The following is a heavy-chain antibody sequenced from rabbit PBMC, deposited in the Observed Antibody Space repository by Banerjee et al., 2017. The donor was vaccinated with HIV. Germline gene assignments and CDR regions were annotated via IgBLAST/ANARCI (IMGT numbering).Heavy chain of an antibody. J-gene: IGHJ3*01. D-gene: IGHD1-1*01. CDR3: ARGSGYLTRLDL. CDR2: INTSSGNT. Sequence: QSLEESGGDLVKPGASLTLTCTASGFSFSSSYWICWVRQAPGKGLEWIACINTSSGNTVYATWAKGRFTISRTSSTTVALQMTSLTAADTATYFCARGSGYLTRLDLWGPGTLVTVS. V-gene: IGHV1S40*01. CDR1: GFSFSSSYW.